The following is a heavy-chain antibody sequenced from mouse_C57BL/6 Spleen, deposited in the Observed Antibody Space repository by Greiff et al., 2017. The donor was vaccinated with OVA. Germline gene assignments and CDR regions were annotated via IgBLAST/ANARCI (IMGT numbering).Heavy chain of an antibody. CDR3: ARKLDWYFDV. J-gene: IGHJ1*03. Sequence: QVQLKQPGAELVMPGASVKLSCKASGYTFTSYWMHWVKQRPGQGLAWIGEIDPSDSYTNYNQKFKGKSTLTVDKSSSTAYMQLSSLTSEDSAVDYCARKLDWYFDVWGTGTTVTVSS. V-gene: IGHV1-69*01. CDR2: IDPSDSYT. CDR1: GYTFTSYW.